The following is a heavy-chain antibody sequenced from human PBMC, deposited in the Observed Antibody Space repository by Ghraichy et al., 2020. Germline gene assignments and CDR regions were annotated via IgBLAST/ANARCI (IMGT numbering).Heavy chain of an antibody. D-gene: IGHD3-10*01. Sequence: GGSLRLSCAASGFTFSSYWMSWVRQAPGKGLEWVANIKQDGSEKYYGGSVKGRFTISRDNAKTSIYLQMNSLRAKDTAVYYCARRRGTLYGSGSLDYWGQGTLVTVSS. V-gene: IGHV3-7*03. CDR3: ARRRGTLYGSGSLDY. CDR1: GFTFSSYW. CDR2: IKQDGSEK. J-gene: IGHJ4*02.